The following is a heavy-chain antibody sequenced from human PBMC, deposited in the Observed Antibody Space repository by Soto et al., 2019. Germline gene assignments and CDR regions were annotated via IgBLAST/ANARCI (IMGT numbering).Heavy chain of an antibody. Sequence: QITLKESGPTLVKPTQTLTLTCTFSGFSLNTGGLGVGWIRQPPGKALEWLALIYWDGDKRYSPSLKSRLSNTQHTSNNQVVLTITHMDPLDTATYYCAHSRCGGDCLRSYSSHYYYGMDVWGQVTTVTVSS. CDR3: AHSRCGGDCLRSYSSHYYYGMDV. J-gene: IGHJ6*02. CDR2: IYWDGDK. CDR1: GFSLNTGGLG. D-gene: IGHD2-21*02. V-gene: IGHV2-5*02.